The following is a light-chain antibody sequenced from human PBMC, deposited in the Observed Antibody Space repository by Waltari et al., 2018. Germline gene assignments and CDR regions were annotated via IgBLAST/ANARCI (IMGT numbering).Light chain of an antibody. Sequence: EIVMTQSPATLSLSPGERATLSCRASQSVGSNLAWYQQKPGQAPRLLIYGASTRASGIPARFSGSGSGTEFTLTISSLQSEDFTVYYCQHYNEWPLTFGPGTKVDIK. V-gene: IGKV3-15*01. J-gene: IGKJ3*01. CDR2: GAS. CDR1: QSVGSN. CDR3: QHYNEWPLT.